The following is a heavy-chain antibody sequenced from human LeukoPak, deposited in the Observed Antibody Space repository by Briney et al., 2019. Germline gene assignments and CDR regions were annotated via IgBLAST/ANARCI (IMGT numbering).Heavy chain of an antibody. J-gene: IGHJ4*02. D-gene: IGHD6-13*01. CDR1: GFTLRDYW. CDR3: ARAGGTSWADY. Sequence: GGSLRLSCEASGFTLRDYWMTWVRQAPGKGLEWVANVKQDGTEKFYVDSVKGRFTISRDNGKNSLYLQMNSLRVEDTAIYYCARAGGTSWADYWGQGTLVTVSS. V-gene: IGHV3-7*01. CDR2: VKQDGTEK.